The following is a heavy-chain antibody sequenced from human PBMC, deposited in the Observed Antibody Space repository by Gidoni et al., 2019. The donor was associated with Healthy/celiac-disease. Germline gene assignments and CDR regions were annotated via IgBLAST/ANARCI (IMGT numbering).Heavy chain of an antibody. D-gene: IGHD2-15*01. CDR2: ISSSSSYI. V-gene: IGHV3-21*01. CDR1: GFTFSRYS. Sequence: EVQLVESGGGLVKPGGSLRLSCAASGFTFSRYSMNWVRQAPGKGLEWVSSISSSSSYIYYADSVKGRFTISRDNAKNSLYLQMNSLRAEDTAVYYCAREGEYCSGGSCYFDYWGQGTLVTVSS. CDR3: AREGEYCSGGSCYFDY. J-gene: IGHJ4*02.